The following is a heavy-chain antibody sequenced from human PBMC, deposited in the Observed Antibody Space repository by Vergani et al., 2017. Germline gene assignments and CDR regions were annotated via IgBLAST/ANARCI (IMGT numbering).Heavy chain of an antibody. Sequence: QVQLVQSGAEVKKPGASVKVSCKASGYTFTSYGISWVRQAPGQGLEWMGWISAYSGNTNYAQKLQGRVTMTRDTSISTAYMELSRLRSDDTAVYYCAGQYGSGSYPGDYWGQGTLVTVSS. J-gene: IGHJ4*02. CDR3: AGQYGSGSYPGDY. CDR1: GYTFTSYG. D-gene: IGHD3-10*01. CDR2: ISAYSGNT. V-gene: IGHV1-18*04.